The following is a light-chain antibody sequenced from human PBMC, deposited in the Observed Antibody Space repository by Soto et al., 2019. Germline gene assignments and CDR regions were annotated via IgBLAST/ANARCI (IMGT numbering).Light chain of an antibody. J-gene: IGKJ5*01. V-gene: IGKV1-5*01. CDR2: DAS. CDR3: QQYNSYSSIT. CDR1: QSISSW. Sequence: DIHMAHSPSTLSSSVGDRGTVTCRASQSISSWLAWYQQKPGKAPKLLIYDASSLESGVPSRFSGSGSGTEFTLTISSLQPDDFATYYCQQYNSYSSITFGQGTRLEIK.